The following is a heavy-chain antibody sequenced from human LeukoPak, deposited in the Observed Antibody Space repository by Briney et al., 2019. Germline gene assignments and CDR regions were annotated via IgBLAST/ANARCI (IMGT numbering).Heavy chain of an antibody. CDR1: GFTFSSYG. CDR3: AIDRDDYGDYIFDY. J-gene: IGHJ4*02. Sequence: PGGSLRLSCAASGFTFSSYGMHWVRQAPGKGLEWVAVIWYDGSNKYYADSVKGRFTISRDNSKNTLYLQMNSLRAEDTAVYYCAIDRDDYGDYIFDYWGQGTLVTVSS. CDR2: IWYDGSNK. V-gene: IGHV3-33*01. D-gene: IGHD4-17*01.